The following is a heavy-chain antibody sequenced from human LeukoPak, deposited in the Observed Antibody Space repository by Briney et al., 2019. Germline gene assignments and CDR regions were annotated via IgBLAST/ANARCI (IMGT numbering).Heavy chain of an antibody. CDR2: IYYSGST. CDR3: VNVVRHWFGELTLESRAGSFDY. J-gene: IGHJ4*02. Sequence: ASETLSLTCTVSGGSISSYYWSWIRQPPGKGLEWIGYIYYSGSTNYNPSLKSRVTISVDTSKNQFSLKLSSVTAADTAGYFCVNVVRHWFGELTLESRAGSFDYWGQGTLVTVSS. CDR1: GGSISSYY. D-gene: IGHD3-10*01. V-gene: IGHV4-59*08.